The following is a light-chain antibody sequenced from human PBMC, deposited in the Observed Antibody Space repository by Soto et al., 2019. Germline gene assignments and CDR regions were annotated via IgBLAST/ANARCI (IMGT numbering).Light chain of an antibody. CDR2: DVH. CDR1: QDISNY. Sequence: DIQMTQSPSSLSASVGERVTITCQASQDISNYLNWYQQKPGKASKLLIYDVHNLEAWVPSRFSGNGSGTNFTFTISSLQPEDIATYYCQQYNNLLLNFGGGTKVDIK. J-gene: IGKJ4*01. V-gene: IGKV1-33*01. CDR3: QQYNNLLLN.